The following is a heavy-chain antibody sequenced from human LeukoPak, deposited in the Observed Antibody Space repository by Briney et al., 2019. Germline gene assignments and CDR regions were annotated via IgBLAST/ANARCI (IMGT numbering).Heavy chain of an antibody. CDR2: FSGSGGST. D-gene: IGHD3-3*01. V-gene: IGHV3-23*01. CDR1: GFTFSSYA. CDR3: AKHSHDLWSAVDY. J-gene: IGHJ4*02. Sequence: PGGPLRLSCAASGFTFSSYAMTWVRQAPGKGLEWVSTFSGSGGSTYYAESVKGRFTISRDNSRDTLDLQVNSLRAEDTAVYYCAKHSHDLWSAVDYWGQGTLVTVSS.